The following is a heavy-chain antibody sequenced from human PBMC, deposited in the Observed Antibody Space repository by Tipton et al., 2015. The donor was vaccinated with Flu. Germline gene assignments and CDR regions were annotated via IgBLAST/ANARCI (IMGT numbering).Heavy chain of an antibody. J-gene: IGHJ4*02. Sequence: SLRLSCAASEFTFSKYWMHWVRQAPGRGLVWLSRINTNGSYTSYADSAKGRSTISRDNAENTLYLQMNSLRVEDTAVYYCVREIAGAAAYWGRGTLVTVSS. CDR2: INTNGSYT. V-gene: IGHV3-74*01. D-gene: IGHD6-13*01. CDR1: EFTFSKYW. CDR3: VREIAGAAAY.